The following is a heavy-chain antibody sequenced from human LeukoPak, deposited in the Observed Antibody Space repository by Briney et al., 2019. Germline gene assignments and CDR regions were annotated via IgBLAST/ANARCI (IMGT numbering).Heavy chain of an antibody. CDR3: AHWLRSDNSGYYDN. CDR1: GFTFSNHG. Sequence: TGGSLRLSCAASGFTFSNHGMHWVRQAPGKVLDLVAFIGYDGSNKHYADSGKGRFTISRDNSKNTLYLQMNSLRAEDTAVYYCAHWLRSDNSGYYDNWGQGTLVTVSS. J-gene: IGHJ4*02. D-gene: IGHD3-22*01. CDR2: IGYDGSNK. V-gene: IGHV3-30*02.